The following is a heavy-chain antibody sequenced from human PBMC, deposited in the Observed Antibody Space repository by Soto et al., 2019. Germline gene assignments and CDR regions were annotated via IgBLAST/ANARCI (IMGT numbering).Heavy chain of an antibody. CDR1: GFTFSSYG. D-gene: IGHD2-2*01. CDR2: ISYDGSNK. Sequence: PGGSLRLSCAASGFTFSSYGMHWVRQAPGKGLEWVAVISYDGSNKYYADSVKGRFTISRDNSKNTLYLQMNSLRAEDTAVYYCAKDPYPVVVVPAANGMDVWGQGTTVTVSS. V-gene: IGHV3-30*18. CDR3: AKDPYPVVVVPAANGMDV. J-gene: IGHJ6*02.